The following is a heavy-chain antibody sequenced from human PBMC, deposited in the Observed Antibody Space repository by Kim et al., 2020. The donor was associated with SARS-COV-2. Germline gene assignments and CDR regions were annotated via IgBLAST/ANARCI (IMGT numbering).Heavy chain of an antibody. D-gene: IGHD6-19*01. V-gene: IGHV3-21*01. CDR3: ARDGGGSGWPDWYFDL. Sequence: GGSLRLSCAASGFTFSSYSMNWVRQAPGKGLEWVSSISSSSSYIYYADSVKGRFTISRDNAKNSLYLQMNSLRAEDTAVYYCARDGGGSGWPDWYFDLWGRGTLVTVSS. CDR1: GFTFSSYS. CDR2: ISSSSSYI. J-gene: IGHJ2*01.